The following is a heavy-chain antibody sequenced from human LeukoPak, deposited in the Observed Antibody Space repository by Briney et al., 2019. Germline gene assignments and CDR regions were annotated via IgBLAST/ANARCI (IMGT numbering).Heavy chain of an antibody. D-gene: IGHD3-3*01. CDR2: TYYRSKWYN. Sequence: SQTLSLTFAISGDSVSSNSAAWTWIRQSPSRGLEWLGRTYYRSKWYNDYAVSVKSRITINPDTSKNQFSLQLNSVTPEDTAAYYCARDFTILDGMDVWGQGTTVTVSS. J-gene: IGHJ6*02. CDR3: ARDFTILDGMDV. V-gene: IGHV6-1*01. CDR1: GDSVSSNSAA.